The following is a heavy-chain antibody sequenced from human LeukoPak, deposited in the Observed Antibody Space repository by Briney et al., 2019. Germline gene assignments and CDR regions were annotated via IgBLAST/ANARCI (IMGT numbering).Heavy chain of an antibody. J-gene: IGHJ6*02. V-gene: IGHV3-7*03. CDR1: GFNFNNYW. CDR3: ARGGGLDV. Sequence: GGSLRLSCAASGFNFNNYWMSWLRQAPGKGLEWVASINHNGNVNYYVDSVKGRFTISRDNAKNSLYLQMSNLRAEDTAVYFCARGGGLDVWGQGATVTVSS. CDR2: INHNGNVN.